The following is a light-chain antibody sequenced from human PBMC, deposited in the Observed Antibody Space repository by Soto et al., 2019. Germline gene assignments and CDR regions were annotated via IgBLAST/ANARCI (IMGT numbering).Light chain of an antibody. CDR2: STS. CDR3: LLYYGVAHV. V-gene: IGLV7-43*01. J-gene: IGLJ1*01. Sequence: QAVVTQEPSLTVSPGGTVTLTCASSTGAVTSSYFPSWFQQKPGQAPRALIYSTSNQHSWTPARFSGSLLGGKAALTLSGVQPEDEAEYCCLLYYGVAHVFGTGTKVTVL. CDR1: TGAVTSSYF.